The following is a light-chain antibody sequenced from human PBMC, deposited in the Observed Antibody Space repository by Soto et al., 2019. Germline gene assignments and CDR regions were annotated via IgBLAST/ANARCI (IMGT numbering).Light chain of an antibody. J-gene: IGKJ1*01. CDR2: KTS. V-gene: IGKV1-5*03. CDR3: KHYNDYSWT. CDR1: QSISIW. Sequence: DIHMTQSPSTLSASVGDRVTITCRASQSISIWLAWYQQKPGKAPNLLIYKTSSLESGVQSRLSGSGSGTEFTLTISSLQPDDFATYYCKHYNDYSWTFRQGTKVEIK.